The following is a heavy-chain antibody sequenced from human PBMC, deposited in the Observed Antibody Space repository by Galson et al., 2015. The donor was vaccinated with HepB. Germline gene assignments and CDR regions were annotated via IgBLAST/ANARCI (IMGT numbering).Heavy chain of an antibody. CDR3: ARVADADYGDHTHFDS. D-gene: IGHD4-17*01. J-gene: IGHJ4*02. V-gene: IGHV3-11*05. Sequence: SLRLSCAVSGFTFNDYYMSWIRQAPGKGLEWISYISSNTLYTNYAGSVKGRFTVSRDNAKNSVYLQMNGLRAEDTAVYYCARVADADYGDHTHFDSWGQGTLVTVSS. CDR2: ISSNTLYT. CDR1: GFTFNDYY.